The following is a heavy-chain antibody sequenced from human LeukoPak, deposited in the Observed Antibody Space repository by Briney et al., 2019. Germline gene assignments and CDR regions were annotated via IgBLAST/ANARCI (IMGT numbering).Heavy chain of an antibody. CDR2: IYYSGTT. V-gene: IGHV4-59*01. D-gene: IGHD6-13*01. J-gene: IGHJ4*02. CDR3: ARGGYIAAAQYGY. Sequence: PSETLSLTCTVSGGSISSYYWSWIRQPPGKGLEWIGYIYYSGTTNYNPSLKSRVTISVDTSKNQFSLKLSSVTAADTAVYYCARGGYIAAAQYGYWGQGPLVTVSS. CDR1: GGSISSYY.